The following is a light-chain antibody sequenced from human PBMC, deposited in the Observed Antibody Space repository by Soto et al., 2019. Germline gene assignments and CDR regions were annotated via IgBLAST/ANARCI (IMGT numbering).Light chain of an antibody. J-gene: IGLJ3*02. CDR2: SND. CDR3: AAWDGSLNGWV. CDR1: SSNIGRNT. Sequence: QSVLTQPPSASGTPGQRVTISCSGSSSNIGRNTVNWYQQLPGTAPKVLIYSNDQRPSGVPDRFSGSKSGTSASLAISGLQSGDEADYYCAAWDGSLNGWVFGGGTKLTVL. V-gene: IGLV1-44*01.